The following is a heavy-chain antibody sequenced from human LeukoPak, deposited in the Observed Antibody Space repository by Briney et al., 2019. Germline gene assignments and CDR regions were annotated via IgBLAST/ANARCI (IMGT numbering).Heavy chain of an antibody. Sequence: SETLSLTCAVYGGSFSGYYWSWIRQPPGKGLEWIGEINHSGSTNYNPSLKSRVTISVDTSKNQFSLKLSSVTAADTAVYYCARGLTYYDFWSGYRDYYYGMDVWGQGTTVTVSS. J-gene: IGHJ6*02. V-gene: IGHV4-34*01. CDR1: GGSFSGYY. CDR2: INHSGST. D-gene: IGHD3-3*01. CDR3: ARGLTYYDFWSGYRDYYYGMDV.